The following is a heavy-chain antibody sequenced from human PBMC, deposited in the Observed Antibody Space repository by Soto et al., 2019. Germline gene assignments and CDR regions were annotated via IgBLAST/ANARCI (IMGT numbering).Heavy chain of an antibody. D-gene: IGHD3-10*01. J-gene: IGHJ4*02. CDR1: GFTFSSYA. CDR3: AREGYYYGSGSSN. Sequence: GGSLRLSCAASGFTFSSYAMHWVRQAPGKGLEWVAVISYDGSNKYYADSVKGRFTISRDNSKNTLYLQMNSLRAEDTAVYYCAREGYYYGSGSSNWGQGTLVTVSS. V-gene: IGHV3-30-3*01. CDR2: ISYDGSNK.